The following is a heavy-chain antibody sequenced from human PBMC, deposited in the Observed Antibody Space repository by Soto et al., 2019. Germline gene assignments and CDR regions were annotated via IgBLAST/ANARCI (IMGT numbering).Heavy chain of an antibody. Sequence: GESLKISFKGSGYSFTSYWIGWVRQMPGKGLEWMGIIYPGDSDTICSPSFQGQVTISTDKSISTAYLQWSSLQASDTAMYYWARHGCRGGGSCCRGYYYGMDVWGQGTTVTVSS. CDR2: IYPGDSDT. J-gene: IGHJ6*02. D-gene: IGHD2-15*01. CDR1: GYSFTSYW. V-gene: IGHV5-51*01. CDR3: ARHGCRGGGSCCRGYYYGMDV.